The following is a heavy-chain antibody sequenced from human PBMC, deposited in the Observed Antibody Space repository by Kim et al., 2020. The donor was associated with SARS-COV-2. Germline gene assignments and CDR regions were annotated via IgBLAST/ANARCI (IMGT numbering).Heavy chain of an antibody. CDR3: ARDFGPSPLGDGYNPLDY. V-gene: IGHV1-3*01. J-gene: IGHJ4*02. D-gene: IGHD5-12*01. Sequence: QGRVTITRDTSASTAYMELSSLRSEDTAVYYCARDFGPSPLGDGYNPLDYWGQGTLVTVSS.